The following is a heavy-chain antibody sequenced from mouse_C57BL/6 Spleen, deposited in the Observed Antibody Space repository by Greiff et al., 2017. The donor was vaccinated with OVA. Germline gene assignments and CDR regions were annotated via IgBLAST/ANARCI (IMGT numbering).Heavy chain of an antibody. CDR1: GYAFSSSW. CDR3: ARLPSSGYDY. D-gene: IGHD3-2*02. J-gene: IGHJ2*01. Sequence: QVQLQQSGPELVKPGASVKISCKASGYAFSSSWMNWVKQRPGKGLEWIGRIYPGDGDTNYNGKFKGKATLTADKSSSTAYMQLSSLTSEDSAVYFCARLPSSGYDYWGQGTTLTVSS. V-gene: IGHV1-82*01. CDR2: IYPGDGDT.